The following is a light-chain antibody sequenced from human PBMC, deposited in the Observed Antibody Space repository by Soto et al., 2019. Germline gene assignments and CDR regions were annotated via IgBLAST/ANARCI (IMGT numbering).Light chain of an antibody. CDR3: QQYGSSPPVT. V-gene: IGKV3-20*01. J-gene: IGKJ5*01. Sequence: EIVMTQSPATLSVPPGERATLSCRASQSVSANFAWYQQKPGQAPRLLIYGASSRATGIPDRFSGSGSGTDFTLTISRLEPEDFAVYYCQQYGSSPPVTFGQGTRLEIK. CDR1: QSVSAN. CDR2: GAS.